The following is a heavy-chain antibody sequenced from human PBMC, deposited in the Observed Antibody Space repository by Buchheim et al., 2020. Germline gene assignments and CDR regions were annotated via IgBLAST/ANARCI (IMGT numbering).Heavy chain of an antibody. V-gene: IGHV3-11*01. CDR2: ISSRGDTE. CDR3: ARDLGAGAASFDH. D-gene: IGHD6-13*01. Sequence: QVLLEESGGGLVKPGGSLRLSCAASGFSFRDYFMSWIRQAPGKGLEWISYISSRGDTEYYAESVRGRFSISRDNTNTSVFLQMTSLRADDTAVYFCARDLGAGAASFDHWGQGIL. CDR1: GFSFRDYF. J-gene: IGHJ4*02.